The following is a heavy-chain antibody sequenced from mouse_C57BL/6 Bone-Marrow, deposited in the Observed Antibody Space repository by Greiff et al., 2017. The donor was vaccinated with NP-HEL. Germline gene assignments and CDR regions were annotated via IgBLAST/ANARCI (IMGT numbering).Heavy chain of an antibody. CDR2: ISSGGSYT. J-gene: IGHJ2*01. CDR3: ARPIYYDYDGYYFDY. V-gene: IGHV5-6*01. D-gene: IGHD2-4*01. CDR1: GFTFSSYG. Sequence: EVKVVESGGDLVKPGGSLKLSCAASGFTFSSYGMSWVRQTPDKRLEWVATISSGGSYTYYPDSVKGRFTISRDNAKNTLYLQMSSLKSEDTAMYYCARPIYYDYDGYYFDYWGQGTTLTVSS.